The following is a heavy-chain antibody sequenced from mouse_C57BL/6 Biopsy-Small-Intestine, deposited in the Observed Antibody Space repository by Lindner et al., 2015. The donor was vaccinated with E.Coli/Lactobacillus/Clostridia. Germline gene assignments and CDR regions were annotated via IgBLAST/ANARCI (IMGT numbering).Heavy chain of an antibody. Sequence: VQLQESGTELVMPGASVKISCKASGYSFTSYYIHWVKQRPGQGLEWIGWIYPRSDNTKYNERFKGKATLTADTSSSTAYLQLSSLTSDDSAVYYCARSYYDYDKWDFWGQGTSVTVSS. J-gene: IGHJ4*01. CDR3: ARSYYDYDKWDF. CDR1: GYSFTSYY. V-gene: IGHV1-66*01. CDR2: IYPRSDNT. D-gene: IGHD2-4*01.